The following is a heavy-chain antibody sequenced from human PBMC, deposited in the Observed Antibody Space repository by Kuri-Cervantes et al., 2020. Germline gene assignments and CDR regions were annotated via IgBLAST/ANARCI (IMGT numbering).Heavy chain of an antibody. CDR1: SGSISSSSYY. J-gene: IGHJ6*02. CDR2: IYYSGST. Sequence: SETLSLTCTVSSGSISSSSYYWGWIRQHPGKGLEWIGYIYYSGSTYYNPSLKSRVTISVDTSKNQFSLKLSSVTAADTAEYYCARCDDRLYSSSWYLDVWGQGTTVTVSS. CDR3: ARCDDRLYSSSWYLDV. D-gene: IGHD6-13*01. V-gene: IGHV4-31*03.